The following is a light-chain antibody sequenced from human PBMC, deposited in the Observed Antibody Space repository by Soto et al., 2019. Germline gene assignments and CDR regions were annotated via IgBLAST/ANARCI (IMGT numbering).Light chain of an antibody. J-gene: IGKJ1*01. CDR3: QQSGNSPPT. Sequence: EIVLTQSPATLSLSPGDRAILSCRASQSISSALAWYQQKPGQAPRLLIYDASDRATGIPARFSGSRSGTDFTLTISSLEPEDFAVYYCQQSGNSPPTFGQATKVDIK. CDR1: QSISSA. V-gene: IGKV3-11*01. CDR2: DAS.